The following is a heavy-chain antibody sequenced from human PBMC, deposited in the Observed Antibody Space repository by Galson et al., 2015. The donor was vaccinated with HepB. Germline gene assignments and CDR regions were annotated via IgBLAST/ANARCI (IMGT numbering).Heavy chain of an antibody. D-gene: IGHD5-12*01. CDR3: GRGGYGGYALDY. J-gene: IGHJ4*02. CDR2: ICAYNGHT. CDR1: GYTFTSYS. V-gene: IGHV1-18*04. Sequence: SVKVSCKASGYTFTSYSISWARQAPGQGPEGMAWICAYNGHTHYAQKFQGSVTVTTDTSTSTVYMELRSLRADDTAVYYCGRGGYGGYALDYWGQGTLDTVSS.